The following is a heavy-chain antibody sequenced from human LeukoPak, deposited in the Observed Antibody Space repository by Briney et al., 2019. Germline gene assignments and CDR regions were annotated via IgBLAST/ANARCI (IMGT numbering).Heavy chain of an antibody. CDR3: ARRGPDAFDI. CDR2: INTNTGNP. D-gene: IGHD3-10*01. CDR1: GYTFTRYA. J-gene: IGHJ3*02. Sequence: ASVKVSCKASGYTFTRYAMNWVRQASGQGLEWMGWINTNTGNPTYAQGFTGRFVFSLDTSVSTAYLQISSLKAEDTVVYYCARRGPDAFDIWGQGTMVTVSS. V-gene: IGHV7-4-1*02.